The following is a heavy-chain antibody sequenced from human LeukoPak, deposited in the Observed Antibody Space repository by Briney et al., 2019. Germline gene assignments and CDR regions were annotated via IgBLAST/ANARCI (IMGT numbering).Heavy chain of an antibody. V-gene: IGHV3-48*03. CDR3: AELGITMIGGV. J-gene: IGHJ6*04. Sequence: GGSLRLSCAASGFTFHDYAMHWVRQAPGKGLEWVSYISSSGSTIYYADSVKGRFTISRDNAKNSLYLQMNSLRAEDTAVYYCAELGITMIGGVWGKGTTVAISS. CDR2: ISSSGSTI. D-gene: IGHD3-10*02. CDR1: GFTFHDYA.